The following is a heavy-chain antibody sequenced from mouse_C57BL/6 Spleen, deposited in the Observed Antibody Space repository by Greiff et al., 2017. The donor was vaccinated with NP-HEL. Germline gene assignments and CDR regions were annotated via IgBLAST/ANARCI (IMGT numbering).Heavy chain of an antibody. Sequence: VQLQQSGAELVKPGASVKISCKASGYAFSSYWMNWVKQRPGKGLEWIGQIYPGDGDTNYNGKFKGKATLTADKSSSTAYMQLSSLTSEDSAVYFGARSGGNYLYFDVWGTGTTVTVSS. V-gene: IGHV1-80*01. J-gene: IGHJ1*03. D-gene: IGHD2-1*01. CDR3: ARSGGNYLYFDV. CDR2: IYPGDGDT. CDR1: GYAFSSYW.